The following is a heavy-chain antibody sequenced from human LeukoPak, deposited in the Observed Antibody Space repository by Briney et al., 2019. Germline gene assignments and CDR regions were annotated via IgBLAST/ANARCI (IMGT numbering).Heavy chain of an antibody. CDR3: VRDKLTGASRLDY. CDR2: ISNDESRK. V-gene: IGHV3-30*03. D-gene: IGHD7-27*01. Sequence: PGGSLRLSCAPSGFTFSRHGMHWVRQAPGRGLEWVAIISNDESRKYYAHSVEGRFTISRDNAKSSLYLQMNSLRAEDTAVYYCVRDKLTGASRLDYWGQGTLLTVSS. CDR1: GFTFSRHG. J-gene: IGHJ4*02.